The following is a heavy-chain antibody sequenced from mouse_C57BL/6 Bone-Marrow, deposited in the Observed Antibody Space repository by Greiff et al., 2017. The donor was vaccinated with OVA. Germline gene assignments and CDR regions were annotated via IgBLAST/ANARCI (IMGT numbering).Heavy chain of an antibody. CDR2: IRSKSNNYAT. Sequence: EVQLVESGGGLVQPKGSLKLSCAASGFSFNTYAMNWVRQAPGKGLEWVARIRSKSNNYATYYADSVKDRFTISRDDSESMLYLQMNNLKTEDTAMYYCVRHRGYYGSSYYAMDYWGQGTSVTVSS. V-gene: IGHV10-1*01. J-gene: IGHJ4*01. CDR1: GFSFNTYA. CDR3: VRHRGYYGSSYYAMDY. D-gene: IGHD1-1*01.